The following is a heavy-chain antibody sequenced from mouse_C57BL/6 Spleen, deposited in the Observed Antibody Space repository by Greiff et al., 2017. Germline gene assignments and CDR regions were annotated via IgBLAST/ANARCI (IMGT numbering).Heavy chain of an antibody. CDR3: ARQSSGYAMDY. D-gene: IGHD3-2*02. Sequence: QVQLQQPGAELVKPGASVKLSCKASGYTFTSYWMHWVKQRPGQGLEWIGMIHPNSGSTNYNEKFKSKATLTVDKSSSTAYMHLSSLTSEDSAVDDCARQSSGYAMDYWGQGTSVTVSS. V-gene: IGHV1-64*01. CDR1: GYTFTSYW. J-gene: IGHJ4*01. CDR2: IHPNSGST.